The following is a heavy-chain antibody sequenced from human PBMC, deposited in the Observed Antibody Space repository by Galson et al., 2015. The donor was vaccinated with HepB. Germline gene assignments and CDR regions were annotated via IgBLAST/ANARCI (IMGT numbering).Heavy chain of an antibody. CDR2: ISHSGST. CDR1: GGSFSGYY. CDR3: ARQRVKDGGNGARYFDL. D-gene: IGHD4-23*01. Sequence: ETLSLTCAVYGGSFSGYYWSWIRQPPGKGLEWIGEISHSGSTNYNPSLKSRVTISVDTSKNQFSLKLSSVTAADTAVYYCARQRVKDGGNGARYFDLWGRGTLVTVSS. J-gene: IGHJ2*01. V-gene: IGHV4-34*01.